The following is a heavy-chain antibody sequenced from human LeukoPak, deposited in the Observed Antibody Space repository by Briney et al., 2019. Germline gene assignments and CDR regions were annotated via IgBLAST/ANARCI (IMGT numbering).Heavy chain of an antibody. D-gene: IGHD2-15*01. CDR1: GFTFSSYG. CDR3: ATDLCSGGSCIDAFDI. Sequence: GGSLRLSCAASGFTFSSYGMHWVRQAPGKGLEWVAVIWYGGSNKYYADSVKGRFTISRDNSENTLYLQMNSLRAEDTAVYYCATDLCSGGSCIDAFDIWGQGTMVTVSS. CDR2: IWYGGSNK. V-gene: IGHV3-33*01. J-gene: IGHJ3*02.